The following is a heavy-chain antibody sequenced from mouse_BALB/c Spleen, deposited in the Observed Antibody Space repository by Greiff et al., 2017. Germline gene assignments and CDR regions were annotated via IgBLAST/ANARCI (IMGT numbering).Heavy chain of an antibody. J-gene: IGHJ4*01. V-gene: IGHV5-17*02. D-gene: IGHD2-14*01. CDR3: ARSGYRRGDMDY. Sequence: EVQLVESGGGLVQPGGSRKLSCAASGFTFSSFGMHWVRQAPEKGLEWVAYISSGSSTIYYADTVKGRFTISRDNPKNTLFLQMTNLRSEDTAMYYCARSGYRRGDMDYWGQGTSVTVSS. CDR2: ISSGSSTI. CDR1: GFTFSSFG.